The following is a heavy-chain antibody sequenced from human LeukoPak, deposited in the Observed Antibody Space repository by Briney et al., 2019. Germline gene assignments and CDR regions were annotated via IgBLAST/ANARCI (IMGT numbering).Heavy chain of an antibody. Sequence: GGSLRLSCAASGFTFSSYWMHWVRQAPGKGLVWVSRINGDGSTTTYADSVKGRFTISRDNAKNTLYLQVNSLRAEDTAVYYCARSPYGGSSFYWGQGTLVTVSS. CDR1: GFTFSSYW. CDR3: ARSPYGGSSFY. J-gene: IGHJ4*02. CDR2: INGDGSTT. V-gene: IGHV3-74*03. D-gene: IGHD6-6*01.